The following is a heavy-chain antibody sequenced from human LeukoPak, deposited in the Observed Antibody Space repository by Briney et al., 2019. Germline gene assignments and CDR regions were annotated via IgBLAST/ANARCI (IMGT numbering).Heavy chain of an antibody. D-gene: IGHD3-10*01. V-gene: IGHV1-8*01. Sequence: ASVKVSCKASGYTFTSYDINWVRRATGQGLEWMGWMNPNSGNTGYAQKFQGRVTMTRNTSISTAYMELRSLRSEDTAVYYCARRRITMVRGNWFDPWGQGTLVTLSS. J-gene: IGHJ5*02. CDR2: MNPNSGNT. CDR3: ARRRITMVRGNWFDP. CDR1: GYTFTSYD.